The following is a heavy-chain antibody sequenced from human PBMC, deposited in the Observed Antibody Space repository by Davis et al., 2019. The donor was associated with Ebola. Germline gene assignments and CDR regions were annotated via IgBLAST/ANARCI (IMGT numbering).Heavy chain of an antibody. J-gene: IGHJ5*02. CDR1: GFTFSSFS. D-gene: IGHD3-10*01. Sequence: GESLKISCAASGFTFSSFSMNWVRQAPGKGLEWVSAISGSGGSTYYADSVKGRFTISRDNSKNRLYLQMNSLRAEDTAVYYCADGSGILDPWGQGTLVTVSS. V-gene: IGHV3-23*01. CDR2: ISGSGGST. CDR3: ADGSGILDP.